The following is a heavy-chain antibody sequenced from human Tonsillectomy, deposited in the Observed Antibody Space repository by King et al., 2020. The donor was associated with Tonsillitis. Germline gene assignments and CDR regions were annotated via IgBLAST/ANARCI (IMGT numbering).Heavy chain of an antibody. V-gene: IGHV4-34*01. CDR3: AVATGAAFDV. J-gene: IGHJ3*01. Sequence: QVQLQQGGAGLLKPSETLSLTCTVQCGPISCFSDYFLSWIRQTPGKGLEWMRATNHAGSTNYNPSLMGRVSLSLDTSKNQISLKVNSVTAADTAVYFCAVATGAAFDVWGQGTRVTVSS. CDR2: TNHAGST. CDR1: CGPISCFSDYF.